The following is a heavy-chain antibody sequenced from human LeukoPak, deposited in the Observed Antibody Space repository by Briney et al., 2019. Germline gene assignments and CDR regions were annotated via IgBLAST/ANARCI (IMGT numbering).Heavy chain of an antibody. D-gene: IGHD2-15*01. CDR1: GGSISSYY. Sequence: PSETLSLTCSVSGGSISSYYWSCIRQPPGKGLEWIGYISYSGNTNYNPSLKSRVTISVDTSKNQFSLKLSSVTAADTAVYYCATRSTGVAATFDSWGQGALVTVSS. CDR2: ISYSGNT. CDR3: ATRSTGVAATFDS. J-gene: IGHJ4*02. V-gene: IGHV4-59*01.